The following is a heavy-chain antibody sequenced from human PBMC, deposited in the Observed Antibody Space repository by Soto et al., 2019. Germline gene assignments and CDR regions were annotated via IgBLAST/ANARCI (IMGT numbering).Heavy chain of an antibody. CDR2: IYYSGST. V-gene: IGHV4-31*03. CDR1: GGSISSGGYY. Sequence: SETLSLTCTVSGGSISSGGYYWSWIRQHPGKGQEWIGYIYYSGSTYYNQSLKSRVTISVDTSKKQFSLKLSSVTAADTAVYSCARGRRVSSGWYNWLDPWGQGTLVTVSS. J-gene: IGHJ5*02. D-gene: IGHD6-19*01. CDR3: ARGRRVSSGWYNWLDP.